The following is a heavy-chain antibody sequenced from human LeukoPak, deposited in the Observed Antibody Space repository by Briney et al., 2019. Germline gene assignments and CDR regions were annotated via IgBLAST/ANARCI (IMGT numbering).Heavy chain of an antibody. J-gene: IGHJ6*02. D-gene: IGHD2-2*01. Sequence: SETLSLTCTVSGGSISSSSYYWGWIRQPPGKGLEWIGSIYYSGSTYYNPSLKSRVTISVDTSKNQFSLKLSSVTAADTAVYYCARGNIVVVPAAIRWSNYYYYYGMDVWGQGTTVTVSS. CDR2: IYYSGST. CDR3: ARGNIVVVPAAIRWSNYYYYYGMDV. V-gene: IGHV4-39*07. CDR1: GGSISSSSYY.